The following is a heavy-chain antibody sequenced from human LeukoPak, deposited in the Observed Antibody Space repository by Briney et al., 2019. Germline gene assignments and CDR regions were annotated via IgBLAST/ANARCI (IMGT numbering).Heavy chain of an antibody. V-gene: IGHV3-30*04. CDR3: AKDGETPTYYYGSGSPFFDY. J-gene: IGHJ4*02. CDR1: GFTFSSYA. CDR2: ISYDGSNK. Sequence: GGSLRLSCAASGFTFSSYAMHWVRQAPGKGLEWVAVISYDGSNKYYADSVKGRFTISRDNSKNTLYLQMNSLRAEDTAVYYCAKDGETPTYYYGSGSPFFDYWGQGTLVTVSS. D-gene: IGHD3-10*01.